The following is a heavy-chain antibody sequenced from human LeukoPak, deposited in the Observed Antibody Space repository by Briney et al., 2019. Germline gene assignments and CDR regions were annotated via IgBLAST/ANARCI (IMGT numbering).Heavy chain of an antibody. J-gene: IGHJ5*01. CDR3: ARADYGTGTYYFDS. V-gene: IGHV4-59*01. CDR1: GGSISSFY. Sequence: SETLSLICTVSGGSISSFYWTWIRQPPGKGLEWIGYIYYSGSTNFNPSLKSRVTISVDTSKNQFSLKLSSVTAADTAMYYCARADYGTGTYYFDSWGQGTLATVSS. D-gene: IGHD3-10*01. CDR2: IYYSGST.